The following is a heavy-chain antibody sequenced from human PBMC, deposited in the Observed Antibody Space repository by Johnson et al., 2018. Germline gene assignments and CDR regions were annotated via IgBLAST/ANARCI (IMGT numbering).Heavy chain of an antibody. CDR1: GFTLSSPG. V-gene: IGHV3-48*01. Sequence: EVQLVESGGGLVHPGGSLRLSCAASGFTLSSPGMNWVRQAPGKGLEWISYISRSTTFVFYADSVRGRFTISSDEAENSLFLQMKSLRPEDTAGSYCVGDRDYAFDIWGQGTMVTVSS. CDR2: ISRSTTFV. D-gene: IGHD3-10*01. CDR3: VGDRDYAFDI. J-gene: IGHJ3*02.